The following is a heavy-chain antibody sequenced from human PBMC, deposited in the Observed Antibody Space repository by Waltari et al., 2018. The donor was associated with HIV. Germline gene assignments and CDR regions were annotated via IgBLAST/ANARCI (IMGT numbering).Heavy chain of an antibody. CDR2: MSYDGTEK. CDR1: GFTFSTYT. Sequence: QVHLVESGGGVVQPGKSLRLSCVAYGFTFSTYTLHWFRQAPGRGLAWVAVMSYDGTEKSYAESVKGRSTISRDNSKNTLYLQMNSLRVEDTALYHCAKVRHPGRGYGGYTLDHWGQGTLATVSS. J-gene: IGHJ1*01. D-gene: IGHD5-12*01. V-gene: IGHV3-30*04. CDR3: AKVRHPGRGYGGYTLDH.